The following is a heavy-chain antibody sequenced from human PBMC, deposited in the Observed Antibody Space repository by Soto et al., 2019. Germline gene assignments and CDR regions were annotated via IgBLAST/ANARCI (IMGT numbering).Heavy chain of an antibody. CDR2: IWYDGTNK. CDR1: GFTFSSYG. D-gene: IGHD4-17*01. J-gene: IGHJ2*01. CDR3: ARGPMTTVTTWGDWYFDL. Sequence: QVQLVESGGGVVQPGRSLRLSCATSGFTFSSYGMHWVRQGPGKGLKWVAVIWYDGTNKYHADSVNGRFTISRDDSKNTLYLQMNSLSAEDTAVYYCARGPMTTVTTWGDWYFDLWGRGTLVTVSS. V-gene: IGHV3-33*01.